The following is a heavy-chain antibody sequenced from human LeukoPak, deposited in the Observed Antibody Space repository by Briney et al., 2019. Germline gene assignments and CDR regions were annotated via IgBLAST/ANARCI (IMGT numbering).Heavy chain of an antibody. Sequence: GGSLRLSCAASGFNFRSYWMSWVRQAPGKGLEWVANTKPDGKEEYYVDSVKGRFTISRDYATNSVHLQMNSLRAEDTAVYYCTTDCSSTSCQPSYWGQGTLVTVSS. V-gene: IGHV3-7*03. CDR1: GFNFRSYW. D-gene: IGHD2-2*01. J-gene: IGHJ4*02. CDR2: TKPDGKEE. CDR3: TTDCSSTSCQPSY.